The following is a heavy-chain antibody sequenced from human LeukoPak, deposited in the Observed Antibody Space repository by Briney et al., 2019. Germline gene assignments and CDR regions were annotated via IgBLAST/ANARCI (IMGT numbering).Heavy chain of an antibody. CDR3: ARVGCSGGSCYSWDDY. CDR1: GYTFTNYG. D-gene: IGHD2-15*01. V-gene: IGHV1-8*02. Sequence: VASVKVSCKASGYTFTNYGISWVRQATGQGLEWMGWMNPNSGNTGYAQKFQGRVTMTRNTSISTAYMELSSLRSEDTAVYYCARVGCSGGSCYSWDDYWGQGTLVTVSP. CDR2: MNPNSGNT. J-gene: IGHJ4*02.